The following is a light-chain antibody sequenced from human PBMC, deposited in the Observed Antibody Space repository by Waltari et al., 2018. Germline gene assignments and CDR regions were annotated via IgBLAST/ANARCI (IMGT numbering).Light chain of an antibody. J-gene: IGKJ5*01. V-gene: IGKV4-1*01. CDR2: WAS. CDR1: QSLLYSSDNKNY. Sequence: DIVMTQSPDSLAVSLGERATIHCKSSQSLLYSSDNKNYLAWYQQKPGQPPKLLIYWASTRESGVPDRFSGSGSGTGFTLTISSLQAEDVAVYYCQQYYNTPSITFGQGTRLEIK. CDR3: QQYYNTPSIT.